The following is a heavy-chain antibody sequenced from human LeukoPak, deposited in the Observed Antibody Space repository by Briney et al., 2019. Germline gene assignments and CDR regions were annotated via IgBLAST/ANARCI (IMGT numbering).Heavy chain of an antibody. V-gene: IGHV4-59*01. Sequence: SETLSLTCTVSVVSISSDYWSWIRQPPGKGREWVGYIYYSGSTNYNPSPKSRVTISVDTSKNQSSLKLSSVTAADTAVYYCAREKATYCSGGGCYGFDPWGQGTLVTVSS. CDR1: VVSISSDY. CDR3: AREKATYCSGGGCYGFDP. CDR2: IYYSGST. J-gene: IGHJ5*02. D-gene: IGHD2-15*01.